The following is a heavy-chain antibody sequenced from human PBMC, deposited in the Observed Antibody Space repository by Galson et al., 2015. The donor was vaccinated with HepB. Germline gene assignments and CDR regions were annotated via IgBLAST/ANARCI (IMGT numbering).Heavy chain of an antibody. V-gene: IGHV1-18*01. CDR1: GYTFTSYG. Sequence: SVKVSCKASGYTFTSYGISWVRQAPGQGLEWMGWICAYNGNTNYAQKLQGRVTMTTDTSTSTAYMELRSLRYDDTAVYYCARGEKPGIAVAGKGFDYYYGMDVWGQGTTVTVSS. J-gene: IGHJ6*02. D-gene: IGHD6-19*01. CDR2: ICAYNGNT. CDR3: ARGEKPGIAVAGKGFDYYYGMDV.